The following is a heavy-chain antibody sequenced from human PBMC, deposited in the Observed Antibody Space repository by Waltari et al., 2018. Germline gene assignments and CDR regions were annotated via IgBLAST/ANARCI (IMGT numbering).Heavy chain of an antibody. J-gene: IGHJ2*01. CDR3: ARDAGSGDNYKWYFDL. V-gene: IGHV3-53*01. Sequence: EVQLVESGGGLIQPGGSLRLSCAASGFTVSSNYMTWFRQATGKGLEWVSVIYTGGSTNYADSVKGRFTISRDNSKNTLYLQMNSLRAEDTAVYYCARDAGSGDNYKWYFDLWGRGTLVTVSS. CDR2: IYTGGST. D-gene: IGHD2-15*01. CDR1: GFTVSSNY.